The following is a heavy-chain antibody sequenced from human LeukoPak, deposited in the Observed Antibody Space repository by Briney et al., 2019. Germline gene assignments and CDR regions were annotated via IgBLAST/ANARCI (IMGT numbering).Heavy chain of an antibody. CDR2: TYYNSKWYT. J-gene: IGHJ4*02. D-gene: IGHD1-7*01. V-gene: IGHV6-1*01. Sequence: SQTLSLTCAISGDSVSTASNAWYWIRQSPSRGLEWLGRTYYNSKWYTDYAVSVSGRTTINPDTSRNQLSLQLSFVTPEDTAVYYCARGRPELPRLYCEFDYWGQGTLVTVSS. CDR3: ARGRPELPRLYCEFDY. CDR1: GDSVSTASNA.